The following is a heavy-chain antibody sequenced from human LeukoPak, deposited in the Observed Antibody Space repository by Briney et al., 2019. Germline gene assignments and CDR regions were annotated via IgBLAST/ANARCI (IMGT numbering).Heavy chain of an antibody. V-gene: IGHV4-59*01. CDR2: IYYSGST. J-gene: IGHJ4*02. CDR3: ANRPITYDSSGYSVDY. CDR1: GGSISSYY. D-gene: IGHD3-22*01. Sequence: SETLSLTCTVSGGSISSYYWSWIRQPPGKGLEWIGYIYYSGSTNYNPSLKSRVTISVDTSKNQFSLKLSSVTAEDTAVYYCANRPITYDSSGYSVDYWGQGTLITVSS.